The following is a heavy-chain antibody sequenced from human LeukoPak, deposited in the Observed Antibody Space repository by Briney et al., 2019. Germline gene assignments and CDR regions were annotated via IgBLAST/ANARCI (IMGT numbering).Heavy chain of an antibody. CDR1: GFTFSSYS. CDR2: ISSSSSTI. J-gene: IGHJ4*02. V-gene: IGHV3-48*04. D-gene: IGHD5-12*01. Sequence: GGSLRLSCAASGFTFSSYSMNWVRQAPGKGLEWVSYISSSSSTIYYADSMKGRFTISRDNAKNSLFLQMNSLRAEDTAVYYYARAGHSAYKSGGDYWGQGTLVTVSS. CDR3: ARAGHSAYKSGGDY.